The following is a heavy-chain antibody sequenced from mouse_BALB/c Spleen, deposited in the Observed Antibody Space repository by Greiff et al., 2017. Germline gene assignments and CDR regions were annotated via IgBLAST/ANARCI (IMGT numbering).Heavy chain of an antibody. V-gene: IGHV5-9-4*01. CDR2: ISSGGSYT. J-gene: IGHJ3*01. D-gene: IGHD1-1*01. CDR1: GFTFSSYA. Sequence: EVQGVESGGGLVKPGGSLKLSCAASGFTFSSYAMSWVRQSPEKRLEWVAEISSGGSYTYYPDTVTGRFTISRDNAKNTLYLEMSSLRSEDTAMYDYARRGGSTTEMAYWGQGTLVTVSA. CDR3: ARRGGSTTEMAY.